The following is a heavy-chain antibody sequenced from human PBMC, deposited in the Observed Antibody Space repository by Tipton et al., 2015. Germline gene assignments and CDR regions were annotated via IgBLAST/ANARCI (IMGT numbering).Heavy chain of an antibody. V-gene: IGHV5-51*01. Sequence: QLVQSGAEVKKPGESLKISCKGSGYSFTTYWIGWVRQMPGKGLERMGLIYPGDSDTRYNPSFQGQVTISADKSISTSYLHWSSLTASDTAMYYCARLGNLDWGDYWGQGTLVTVSS. D-gene: IGHD7-27*01. CDR1: GYSFTTYW. J-gene: IGHJ4*02. CDR3: ARLGNLDWGDY. CDR2: IYPGDSDT.